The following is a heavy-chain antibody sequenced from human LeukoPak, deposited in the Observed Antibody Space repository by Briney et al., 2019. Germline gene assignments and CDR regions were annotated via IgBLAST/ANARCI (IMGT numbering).Heavy chain of an antibody. Sequence: GGSLRLPCAASGFTFSSYSMNWVRQAPGKGLEWVSSISSSSSYIYYADSVKGRFTISRDNAKNSLYLQMNSLRAEDTAVYYCASSSMYYGMDVWGQGTTVTVSS. CDR2: ISSSSSYI. J-gene: IGHJ6*02. D-gene: IGHD2-21*01. CDR3: ASSSMYYGMDV. V-gene: IGHV3-21*01. CDR1: GFTFSSYS.